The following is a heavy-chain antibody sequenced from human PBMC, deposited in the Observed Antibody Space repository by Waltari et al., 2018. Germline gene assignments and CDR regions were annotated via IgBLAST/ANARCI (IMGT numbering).Heavy chain of an antibody. CDR2: ISAVNGDT. CDR3: ARDSYGYYVWDY. D-gene: IGHD4-17*01. V-gene: IGHV1-18*01. J-gene: IGHJ4*02. CDR1: GFSFTNYG. Sequence: QVQLVPSGAEVKEPGASVKVCCKASGFSFTNYGMSWVRQAPGQGLEWMGWISAVNGDTTYVQKFRDRFTMTTDTSTTTAYMELRSLRSDDTATYYCARDSYGYYVWDYWGQGTLVTVSS.